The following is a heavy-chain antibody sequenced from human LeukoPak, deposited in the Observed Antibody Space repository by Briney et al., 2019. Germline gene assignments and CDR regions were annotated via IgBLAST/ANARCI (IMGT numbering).Heavy chain of an antibody. CDR1: GFTFSSYG. V-gene: IGHV3-33*01. CDR3: ARGPGEGFSYGPLDS. J-gene: IGHJ4*02. Sequence: GWSLTLSCAASGFTFSSYGMHWVRQAPGKGLDGVAVIWSDGTNKHYADSVKGRFTISRDNSQNTLSLQLNSLRAEDTAVYYCARGPGEGFSYGPLDSWGQGTLVTVSS. D-gene: IGHD3-16*01. CDR2: IWSDGTNK.